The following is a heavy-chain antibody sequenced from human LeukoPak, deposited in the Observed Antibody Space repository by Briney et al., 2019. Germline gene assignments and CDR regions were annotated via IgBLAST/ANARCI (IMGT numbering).Heavy chain of an antibody. V-gene: IGHV3-48*04. CDR2: ISSSSSTI. J-gene: IGHJ4*02. Sequence: GGSLRLSCAASGFTFSSYSMNWVRQAPGKGLEWVSYISSSSSTIYYADSVRGRFTISRDNAKNSLYLQMNSLRAEDTAVYYCARGNTAMVTLWGRGTLVTVSS. CDR1: GFTFSSYS. CDR3: ARGNTAMVTL. D-gene: IGHD5-18*01.